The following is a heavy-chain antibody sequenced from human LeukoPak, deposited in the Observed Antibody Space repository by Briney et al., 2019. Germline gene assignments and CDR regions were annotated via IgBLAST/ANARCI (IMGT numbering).Heavy chain of an antibody. Sequence: ASVKVSCKASGYTFTSYDINWVRQATGQGLEWMGWMNPNSGNTGYAQKFQGRVTITRNTSISTAYMELSSLRSEDTAVYYCARARAARRGGTFDYWGQGTLVTVSS. V-gene: IGHV1-8*03. D-gene: IGHD6-6*01. CDR2: MNPNSGNT. CDR1: GYTFTSYD. J-gene: IGHJ4*02. CDR3: ARARAARRGGTFDY.